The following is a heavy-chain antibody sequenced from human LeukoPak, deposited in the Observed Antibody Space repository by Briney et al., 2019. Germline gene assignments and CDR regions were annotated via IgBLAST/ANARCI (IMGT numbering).Heavy chain of an antibody. Sequence: SETLSLTCTVSGGSISSYYWGWIRQPPGKGLEWIGYISCSGSANYNPSLKSRVTISLDTSKNHFSLKLSSVTATDTAVYYCARGRIGGGSYPYFDYWGQETLVTVSS. J-gene: IGHJ4*02. D-gene: IGHD1-26*01. CDR3: ARGRIGGGSYPYFDY. CDR2: ISCSGSA. V-gene: IGHV4-59*08. CDR1: GGSISSYY.